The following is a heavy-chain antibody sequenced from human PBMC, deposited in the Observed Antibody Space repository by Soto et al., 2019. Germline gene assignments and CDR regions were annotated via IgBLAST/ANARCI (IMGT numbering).Heavy chain of an antibody. D-gene: IGHD6-13*01. CDR1: GGSISSSSYY. CDR3: ARRKGYSSSWSLYNWFDP. CDR2: IYYSGST. Sequence: QLQLQESGPGLVKPSETLSLTCTVSGGSISSSSYYWGWIRQPPGKGLEWIGSIYYSGSTYYNPSLKSRVTISVDTSKNQFSLKLSSVTAADTAVYSCARRKGYSSSWSLYNWFDPWGQGTLVTVSS. V-gene: IGHV4-39*01. J-gene: IGHJ5*02.